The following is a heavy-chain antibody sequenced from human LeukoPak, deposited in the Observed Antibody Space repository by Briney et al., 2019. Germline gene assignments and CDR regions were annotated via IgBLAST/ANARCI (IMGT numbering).Heavy chain of an antibody. CDR1: GFTFSSYG. CDR2: ISYDGSNK. V-gene: IGHV3-30*18. Sequence: GGSLRLSCAASGFTFSSYGMHWVRQAPGKGLEWVAVISYDGSNKYYADSVKGRFTISRDNSKNTLYLQMNGLRAEDTAVYYCAKNPESNRYYFDYWGQGTLVTVSS. J-gene: IGHJ4*02. CDR3: AKNPESNRYYFDY.